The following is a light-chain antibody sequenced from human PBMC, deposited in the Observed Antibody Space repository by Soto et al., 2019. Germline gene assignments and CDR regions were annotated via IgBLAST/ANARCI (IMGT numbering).Light chain of an antibody. CDR1: QSINNW. Sequence: DIQMTQSPSTLSASVGDRVTITCLASQSINNWLAWYQQKPGKAPKLFIFKASTLEIGVPSRFSGSGSGTEFTLSISSLQPDDFETYFCQQYESFPRTFGQGTKVEIK. CDR3: QQYESFPRT. V-gene: IGKV1-5*03. J-gene: IGKJ1*01. CDR2: KAS.